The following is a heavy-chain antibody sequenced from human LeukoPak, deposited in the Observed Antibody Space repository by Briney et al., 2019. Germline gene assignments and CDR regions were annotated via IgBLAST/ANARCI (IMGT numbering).Heavy chain of an antibody. J-gene: IGHJ4*02. CDR3: ARKRGEFDY. D-gene: IGHD3-3*01. V-gene: IGHV4-59*12. CDR2: IYYSGTT. CDR1: GGSISTYY. Sequence: SETLSLTCTVSGGSISTYYWNWIRQPPGKGLEWIGNIYYSGTTNCNPSLKSRVSISLDTSKNQFSLKLSSVTAADTAVYYCARKRGEFDYWGQGTLVTVSS.